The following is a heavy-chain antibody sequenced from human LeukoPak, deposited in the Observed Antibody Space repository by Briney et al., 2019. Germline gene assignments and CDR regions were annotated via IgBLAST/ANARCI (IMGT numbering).Heavy chain of an antibody. V-gene: IGHV3-74*01. D-gene: IGHD2-2*01. Sequence: GGSLRLSCAASGFTFSSSWMHWVRQAPGKGLVWVARIQYDGSSTNYADSVKGRFTISRDNAKKTLYVQMNSLRAEDTAVYHCASALVVDVTLHALDIWGQGTMVTVS. CDR2: IQYDGSST. J-gene: IGHJ3*02. CDR1: GFTFSSSW. CDR3: ASALVVDVTLHALDI.